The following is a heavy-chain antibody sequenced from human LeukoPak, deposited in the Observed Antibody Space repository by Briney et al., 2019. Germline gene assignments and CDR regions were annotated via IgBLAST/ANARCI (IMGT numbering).Heavy chain of an antibody. CDR2: ISGSGGST. D-gene: IGHD6-6*01. J-gene: IGHJ6*03. Sequence: GGSLRLSCAASGFTFSSYAMSWVRQAPGKGLEWVSAISGSGGSTYYADSMKGRFTISRDNSKNTLYLQMNSLRAEDTAVYYCAKLAARLFYYYYMDVWGKGTTVTVSS. CDR3: AKLAARLFYYYYMDV. V-gene: IGHV3-23*01. CDR1: GFTFSSYA.